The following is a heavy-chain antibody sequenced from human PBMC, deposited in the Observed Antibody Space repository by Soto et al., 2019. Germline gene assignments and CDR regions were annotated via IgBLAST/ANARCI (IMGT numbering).Heavy chain of an antibody. CDR1: GFTFSSYW. Sequence: GGSLRLSCAASGFTFSSYWMSWVRQTPGKGLEWVGNIKPDGSEKSHVDSVKGRFTIFRDNAKNSLFLELNSLRAEDTAVYYCARDYLWGQGTQVTVSS. CDR3: ARDYL. J-gene: IGHJ5*02. CDR2: IKPDGSEK. V-gene: IGHV3-7*01.